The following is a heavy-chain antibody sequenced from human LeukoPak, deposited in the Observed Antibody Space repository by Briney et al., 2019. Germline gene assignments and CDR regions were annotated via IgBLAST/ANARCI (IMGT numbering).Heavy chain of an antibody. CDR1: GFTFSHYW. Sequence: GGSLRLSCAASGFTFSHYWMSWVRQAPGKGLEWLANIKQDGSEKYYVDSVKGRFTNSRDNAKNSLYLQMNSQRAEDTAIYYCARDQGALDNWGQGTMVTVSS. CDR2: IKQDGSEK. CDR3: ARDQGALDN. V-gene: IGHV3-7*01. J-gene: IGHJ3*02.